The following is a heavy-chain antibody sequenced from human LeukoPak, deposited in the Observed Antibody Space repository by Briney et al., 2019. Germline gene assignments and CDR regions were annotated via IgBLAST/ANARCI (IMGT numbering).Heavy chain of an antibody. CDR2: IYYSGST. V-gene: IGHV4-59*12. CDR3: ARGGKATVVTM. D-gene: IGHD4-23*01. Sequence: SGTLSLTCTVSGGSISRYYWSWIRQPPGKGLEWIGYIYYSGSTNYNPSLKSRVSMSVDTSKNQFSLKLTSVTAADTALYYCARGGKATVVTMWGQGILVTVSS. CDR1: GGSISRYY. J-gene: IGHJ4*02.